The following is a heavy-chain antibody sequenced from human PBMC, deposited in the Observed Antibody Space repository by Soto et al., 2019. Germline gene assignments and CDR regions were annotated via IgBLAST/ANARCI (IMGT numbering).Heavy chain of an antibody. J-gene: IGHJ5*02. D-gene: IGHD6-13*01. CDR1: GFDFNPYG. Sequence: QVQLVQSGGGVVQLGRSLGLSCAGSGFDFNPYGLHWVRQAPGKGLEWGAGISFDGVNQYYADSVKGRFTISRDKSNNTLYLQMNGLGAEDTATYYCAKDSSVTAAGSGGWFDPWGQGTLVIVSS. V-gene: IGHV3-30*18. CDR3: AKDSSVTAAGSGGWFDP. CDR2: ISFDGVNQ.